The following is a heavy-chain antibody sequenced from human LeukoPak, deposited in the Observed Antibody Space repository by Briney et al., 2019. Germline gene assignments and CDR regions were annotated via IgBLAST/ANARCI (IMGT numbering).Heavy chain of an antibody. CDR1: GFTFSSYG. J-gene: IGHJ4*02. D-gene: IGHD1-14*01. V-gene: IGHV3-30*18. Sequence: GRSLRLSCAASGFTFSSYGMHWVRQAPGKGLEWVAVISYDGSNKYYADSVKGRFTISRDNSKNTLYLQMNSLRAEDTAVYYCAKDFTDRSDYWGQGTLFTVSS. CDR2: ISYDGSNK. CDR3: AKDFTDRSDY.